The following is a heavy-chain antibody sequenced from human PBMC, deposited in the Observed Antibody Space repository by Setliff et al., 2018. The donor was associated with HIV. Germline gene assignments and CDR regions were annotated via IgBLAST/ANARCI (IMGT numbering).Heavy chain of an antibody. CDR3: ARIGPYASGYDILTGKGDYFDY. V-gene: IGHV3-11*04. D-gene: IGHD3-9*01. J-gene: IGHJ4*02. CDR1: GFTFSDYY. Sequence: KPGGSLRLSCAASGFTFSDYYMSWIRQAPGKGLEWVSYISSSGTNIYYVDSVKGRFTISRDNSKSVVYLQMNSLRAEDTAVYYCARIGPYASGYDILTGKGDYFDYWGQGTLVTVSS. CDR2: ISSSGTNI.